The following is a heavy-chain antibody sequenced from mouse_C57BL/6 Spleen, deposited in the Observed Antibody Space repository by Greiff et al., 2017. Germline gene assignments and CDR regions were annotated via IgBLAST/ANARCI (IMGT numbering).Heavy chain of an antibody. CDR3: ARSGDGYYFSYWYFDV. J-gene: IGHJ1*03. V-gene: IGHV1-77*01. Sequence: VQLQQSGAELVKPGASVKISCKASGYTFTDYYINWVKQRPGQGLEWIGKIGPGSGSTYYNEKFKGKATLTADKSSSTAYMQLSSLTSADSAVYFCARSGDGYYFSYWYFDVWGTGTTVTVSS. CDR1: GYTFTDYY. D-gene: IGHD2-3*01. CDR2: IGPGSGST.